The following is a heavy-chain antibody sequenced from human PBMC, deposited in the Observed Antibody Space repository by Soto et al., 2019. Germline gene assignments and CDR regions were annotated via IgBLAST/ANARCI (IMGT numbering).Heavy chain of an antibody. D-gene: IGHD6-13*01. J-gene: IGHJ4*02. CDR2: ISSKAYGGTT. Sequence: GGSLRLSCTASGFTFGDYAMSWFRQAPGKGLEWVGFISSKAYGGTTEYAASVKGRFTISRDDSKSIAYLQMNSLKTEDTAVYYCTITPKRRSSSWYGHYFDYWGQGSLVTVSS. CDR1: GFTFGDYA. V-gene: IGHV3-49*03. CDR3: TITPKRRSSSWYGHYFDY.